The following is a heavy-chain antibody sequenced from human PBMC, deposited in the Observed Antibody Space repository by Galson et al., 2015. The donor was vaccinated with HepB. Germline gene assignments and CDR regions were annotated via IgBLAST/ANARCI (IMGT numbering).Heavy chain of an antibody. J-gene: IGHJ4*02. Sequence: LSLTCTVSGGSVSSSSYYWGWIRQPPGKGLEWIGSIYYSGTTYYNPSLRSRLTISVDTSKNQFSLKLSSVTAADTAVYSCATWVTATAHFDSWGQGTLVTVSS. CDR3: ATWVTATAHFDS. V-gene: IGHV4-39*07. CDR1: GGSVSSSSYY. D-gene: IGHD6-13*01. CDR2: IYYSGTT.